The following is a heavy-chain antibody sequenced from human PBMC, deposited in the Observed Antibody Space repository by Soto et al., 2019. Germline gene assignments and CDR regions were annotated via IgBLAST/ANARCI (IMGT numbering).Heavy chain of an antibody. CDR3: VGGYERCCSGGSCYLYYYYGMDV. J-gene: IGHJ6*02. Sequence: PGESLKISCNGSGYSFTSYWISWVRQMPGKGLEWLGRIDPSDSYTNYSPSFQGHVTISADKSISTAYLQWSSLKASDTAMYYCVGGYERCCSGGSCYLYYYYGMDVWGQGTTVTVSS. D-gene: IGHD2-15*01. V-gene: IGHV5-10-1*01. CDR2: IDPSDSYT. CDR1: GYSFTSYW.